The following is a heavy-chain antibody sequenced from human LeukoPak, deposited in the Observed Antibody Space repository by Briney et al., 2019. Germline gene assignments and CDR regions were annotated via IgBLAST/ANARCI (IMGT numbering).Heavy chain of an antibody. Sequence: ETGGSLRLSCVASGFSFSTYEMNWVRQAPGKGLEWVAYISTSGSSVYYADSLKGRFTVSRGNAKSSLFLQVDSLTVADTAVYYCARVGREVTTGYFDDWGQGTLVAVSS. CDR1: GFSFSTYE. D-gene: IGHD2-21*02. CDR2: ISTSGSSV. J-gene: IGHJ4*02. CDR3: ARVGREVTTGYFDD. V-gene: IGHV3-48*03.